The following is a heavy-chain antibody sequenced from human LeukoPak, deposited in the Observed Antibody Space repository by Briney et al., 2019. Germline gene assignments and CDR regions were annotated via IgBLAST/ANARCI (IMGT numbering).Heavy chain of an antibody. J-gene: IGHJ6*02. Sequence: SVNLSCNCAAAAFTISTISWFRQAPGQGLEWMGGIIPIFGTANYAQKFQGRVTITADESTSTAYMELSSLRSEDAAVNFCATSLEADPYCRSAICYGSYYYYGMDGWGQGTTVTVSS. D-gene: IGHD2-2*01. V-gene: IGHV1-69*13. CDR3: ATSLEADPYCRSAICYGSYYYYGMDG. CDR2: IIPIFGTA. CDR1: AAAFTIST.